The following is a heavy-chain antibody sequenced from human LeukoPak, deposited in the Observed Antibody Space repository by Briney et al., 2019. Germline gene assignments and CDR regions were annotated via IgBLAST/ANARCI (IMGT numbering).Heavy chain of an antibody. J-gene: IGHJ6*03. V-gene: IGHV4-59*08. CDR3: ARHVWEKAKKRYYYYMDV. D-gene: IGHD1-26*01. CDR2: IYTSGST. Sequence: SETLSLTCTVSGGSISSYYWSWVRQPPGKGLEWIGYIYTSGSTNYNPSLKSRVTISVDTSNNQFSLQLSSVSAADTAVNYGARHVWEKAKKRYYYYMDVWGKGTTVTVSS. CDR1: GGSISSYY.